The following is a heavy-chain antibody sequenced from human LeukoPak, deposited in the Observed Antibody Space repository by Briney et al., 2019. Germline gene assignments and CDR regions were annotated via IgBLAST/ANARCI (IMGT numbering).Heavy chain of an antibody. CDR1: SGFISSYY. J-gene: IGHJ6*02. Sequence: SETLSLTCTVSSGFISSYYWSWIRQPPGKGLEWIGYIYYSGSTYYNPSLKSRVTISVDTSKNQFSLKLSSVTAADTAVYYCARDRIVVVPAAIESKTYYYYYGMDVWGQGTTVTVSS. CDR2: IYYSGST. CDR3: ARDRIVVVPAAIESKTYYYYYGMDV. V-gene: IGHV4-59*06. D-gene: IGHD2-2*01.